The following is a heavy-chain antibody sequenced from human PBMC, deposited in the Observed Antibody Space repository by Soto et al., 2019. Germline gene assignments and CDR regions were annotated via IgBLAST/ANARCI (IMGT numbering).Heavy chain of an antibody. J-gene: IGHJ6*03. CDR2: INHSGST. D-gene: IGHD3-3*01. V-gene: IGHV4-34*01. CDR1: GWSFSGYY. Sequence: SETLSLTCAVYGWSFSGYYWSWIRQPPGKGLEWIGEINHSGSTNYNPSLKSRVTISVDTSKNQFSLKLSSVTAADTAVYYCARGAGTRLRFLFYYYMDVWGKGTTVTVSS. CDR3: ARGAGTRLRFLFYYYMDV.